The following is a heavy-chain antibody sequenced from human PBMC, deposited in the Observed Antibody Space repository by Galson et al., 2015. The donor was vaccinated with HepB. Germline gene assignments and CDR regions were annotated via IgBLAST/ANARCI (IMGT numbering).Heavy chain of an antibody. D-gene: IGHD3-3*01. Sequence: SLRLSCAASGFTFTDYGMNWVRQAPGKGLEWVSSISSSRSFIFYADSVKGRFTISRDNARTSLFLQMNSLRAEDTAVYYCARVRFLGDYDFWSGYHIFDYWGQGTLVTVSS. J-gene: IGHJ4*02. CDR1: GFTFTDYG. CDR3: ARVRFLGDYDFWSGYHIFDY. V-gene: IGHV3-21*01. CDR2: ISSSRSFI.